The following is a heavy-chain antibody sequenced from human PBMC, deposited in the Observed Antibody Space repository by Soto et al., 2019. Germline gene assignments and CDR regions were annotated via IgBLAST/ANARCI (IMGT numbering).Heavy chain of an antibody. CDR2: IWYDGSNK. CDR1: GFTFSSYG. CDR3: ARDTAWGSPVGAFDI. D-gene: IGHD3-16*01. V-gene: IGHV3-33*01. Sequence: GGSLRLSCAASGFTFSSYGMHWVRQAPGKGLEWVAVIWYDGSNKYYADSVKGRFTISRDNSKNTLYLQMNSLRAEDTAVYYCARDTAWGSPVGAFDIWGQGTMVTVSS. J-gene: IGHJ3*02.